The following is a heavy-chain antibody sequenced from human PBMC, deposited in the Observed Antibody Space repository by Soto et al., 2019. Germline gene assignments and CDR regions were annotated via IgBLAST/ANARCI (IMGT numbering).Heavy chain of an antibody. V-gene: IGHV3-48*02. Sequence: GGSLRLSCAASGFTFSSYSMNWVRQAPGKGLEWVSYISSSSSTIYYADSVKGRFTISRDNAKNSLYLQMNSLRDKDTAVYYCARDKQHLRYGMDVWGKGTTVPVSS. CDR3: ARDKQHLRYGMDV. CDR1: GFTFSSYS. CDR2: ISSSSSTI. J-gene: IGHJ6*04. D-gene: IGHD6-13*01.